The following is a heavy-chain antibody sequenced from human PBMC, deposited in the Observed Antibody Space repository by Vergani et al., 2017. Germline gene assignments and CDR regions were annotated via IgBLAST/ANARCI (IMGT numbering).Heavy chain of an antibody. D-gene: IGHD2-2*01. J-gene: IGHJ3*02. CDR1: GGSISSGGYY. V-gene: IGHV4-39*01. Sequence: QVQLQESGPGLVKPSQTLSLTCTVSGGSISSGGYYWSWIRQPPGKGLEWIGSIYYSGSTYYNPSLKSRVTISVDTSKNQFSLKLSSVTAADTAVYYCARTKPQTDIPATERVRDAFDIWGQGTMVTVSS. CDR2: IYYSGST. CDR3: ARTKPQTDIPATERVRDAFDI.